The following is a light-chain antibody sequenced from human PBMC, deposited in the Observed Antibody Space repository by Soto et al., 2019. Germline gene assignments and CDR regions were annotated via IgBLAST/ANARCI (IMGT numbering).Light chain of an antibody. J-gene: IGLJ3*02. CDR3: YSYTSSRNWV. CDR1: SSDVGKYDY. Sequence: QSALTQPPSASGSPGQSVTISCTGTSSDVGKYDYVSWFQHHPGKAPKLMIYEVSNRPSGVSNRFSGSKSGNTASLTISGLQAEDEADYYCYSYTSSRNWVFGGGTKLTVL. V-gene: IGLV2-14*01. CDR2: EVS.